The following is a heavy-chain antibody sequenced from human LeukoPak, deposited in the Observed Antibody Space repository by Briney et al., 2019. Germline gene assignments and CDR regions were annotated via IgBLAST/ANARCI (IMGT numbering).Heavy chain of an antibody. CDR1: GFTFSDYY. J-gene: IGHJ3*02. CDR2: ISSNNNYA. V-gene: IGHV3-11*06. D-gene: IGHD5-24*01. Sequence: GGSLRLSCAASGFTFSDYYMRWIRQAPGRGLEWVSDISSNNNYANYADSVKGRFTISRDNVKNSLYLQMNSLRAEDTAVYYCARDQFIHAFDIWGQGTMVTVS. CDR3: ARDQFIHAFDI.